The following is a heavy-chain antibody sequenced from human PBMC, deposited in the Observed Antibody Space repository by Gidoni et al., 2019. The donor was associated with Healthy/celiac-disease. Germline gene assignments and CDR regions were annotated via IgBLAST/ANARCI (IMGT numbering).Heavy chain of an antibody. CDR1: GFTFRRYG. V-gene: IGHV3-33*01. J-gene: IGHJ2*01. CDR2: IWYDGSNK. D-gene: IGHD3-22*01. Sequence: QVQLVESGGGVVQPGRSLRLSCAASGFTFRRYGMHWVRQAPGKGLEWVAVIWYDGSNKYYADSVKGRFTISRDNSKNTLYLQMNSLRAEDTAVYYCARARRGSSGYPHYWYFDLWGRGTLVTVSS. CDR3: ARARRGSSGYPHYWYFDL.